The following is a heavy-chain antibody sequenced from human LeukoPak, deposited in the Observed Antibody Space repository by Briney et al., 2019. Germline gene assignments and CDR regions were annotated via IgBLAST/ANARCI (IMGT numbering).Heavy chain of an antibody. Sequence: SETLSLTCAVYGGSFSGYYWGWIRQPPGKGLGWIGEINHSGSTNYNPSLKSRVTISVDTSKNQFSLKLSSVTAADTAVYYCASNYDILTGSSDWGQGTLVTVSS. CDR1: GGSFSGYY. CDR3: ASNYDILTGSSD. J-gene: IGHJ4*02. V-gene: IGHV4-34*01. CDR2: INHSGST. D-gene: IGHD3-9*01.